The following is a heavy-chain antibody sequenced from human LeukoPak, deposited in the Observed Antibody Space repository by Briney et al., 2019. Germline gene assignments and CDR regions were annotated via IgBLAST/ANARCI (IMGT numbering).Heavy chain of an antibody. CDR3: ATWYSSSWSPFDY. D-gene: IGHD6-13*01. J-gene: IGHJ4*02. CDR2: FDPEDGET. CDR1: GYTLTELS. Sequence: EASVKVSCKVSGYTLTELSMHWVRQAPGKGLEWMRGFDPEDGETIYAQKFQGRVTMTEDTSTDTAYMELSSLRSEDTAVYYCATWYSSSWSPFDYWGQGTLVTVSS. V-gene: IGHV1-24*01.